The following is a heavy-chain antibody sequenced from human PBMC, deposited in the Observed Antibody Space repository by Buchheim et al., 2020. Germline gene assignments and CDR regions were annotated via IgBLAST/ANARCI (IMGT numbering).Heavy chain of an antibody. CDR2: IWYDGSNK. CDR1: GFTFSSYG. D-gene: IGHD5-24*01. V-gene: IGHV3-33*01. J-gene: IGHJ4*02. Sequence: QVQLVESGGGVVQPGRSLRLSCAASGFTFSSYGMYWVRQAPGKGLEWVAVIWYDGSNKYYADSVKGRFTISRDNSKNTLYLQMNSLRAEDTAVYYCARDKREMATIHIDYWGQGTL. CDR3: ARDKREMATIHIDY.